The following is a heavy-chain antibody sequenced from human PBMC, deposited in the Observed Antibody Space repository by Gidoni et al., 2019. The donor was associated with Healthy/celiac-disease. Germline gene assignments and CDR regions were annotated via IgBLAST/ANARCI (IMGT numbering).Heavy chain of an antibody. D-gene: IGHD2-15*01. CDR3: ARGSPPYCSGGSCYSDAFDI. CDR2: INHSGST. J-gene: IGHJ3*02. Sequence: QVQLQQWGAGLLKPSETLSLTCAVYGGSFSGYYRSWIRQPPGKGLEWIGEINHSGSTNYNPSLKSRVTISVDTSKNQFSLKLSSVTAADTAVYYCARGSPPYCSGGSCYSDAFDIWGQGTMVTVSS. CDR1: GGSFSGYY. V-gene: IGHV4-34*01.